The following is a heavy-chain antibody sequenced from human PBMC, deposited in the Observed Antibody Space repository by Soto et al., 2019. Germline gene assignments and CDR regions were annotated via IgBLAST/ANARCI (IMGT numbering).Heavy chain of an antibody. CDR2: MYYSGST. CDR3: ARIGGGPKGGAFDI. D-gene: IGHD2-15*01. CDR1: GGSISSSSYY. J-gene: IGHJ3*02. Sequence: QLQLQESGPGLVKPSETLSLTCTVSGGSISSSSYYWGWIRQPPGKGLEWIGSMYYSGSTYDNPSPKSRVAIAVDTSKNQFSLKLTSVTAADTAVYYCARIGGGPKGGAFDIWGQGTMVTVSS. V-gene: IGHV4-39*01.